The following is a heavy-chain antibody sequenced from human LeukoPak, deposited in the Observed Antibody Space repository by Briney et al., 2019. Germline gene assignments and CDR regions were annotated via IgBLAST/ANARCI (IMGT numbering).Heavy chain of an antibody. D-gene: IGHD3-10*01. CDR1: GYTFTSYD. V-gene: IGHV1-8*02. CDR2: MDPNSGNT. CDR3: AREYYYGSFGYYYYYMDV. Sequence: ASVKVSCKASGYTFTSYDINWVRQATGQGLEWMGWMDPNSGNTGYAPNFQGRVTMTRDTSISTAYTELSSLRSEDTAVYYCAREYYYGSFGYYYYYMDVWGKGTTVTVSS. J-gene: IGHJ6*03.